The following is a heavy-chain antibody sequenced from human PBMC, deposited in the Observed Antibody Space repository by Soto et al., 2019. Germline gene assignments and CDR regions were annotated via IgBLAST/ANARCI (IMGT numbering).Heavy chain of an antibody. CDR2: LSYSGTA. J-gene: IGHJ4*02. CDR3: MRSHGAY. Sequence: QVQLQESGPGLVKTSETLSLTCTVSGGSVSSGPYHWNWVRQPPGKGLEWIGHLSYSGTANYSPSLRGGVTMATDTSKTQFSLRLTSVTAADTAVYYCMRSHGAYWGQGTLVTVSP. D-gene: IGHD2-8*01. V-gene: IGHV4-61*01. CDR1: GGSVSSGPYH.